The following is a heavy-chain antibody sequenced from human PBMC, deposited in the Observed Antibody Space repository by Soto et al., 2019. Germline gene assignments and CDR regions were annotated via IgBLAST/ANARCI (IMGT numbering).Heavy chain of an antibody. D-gene: IGHD5-18*01. CDR3: VKDRRQHSYGRYYSDY. CDR2: ISSNGGST. V-gene: IGHV3-64D*06. Sequence: PGGSLGLSSSSSGFTFRTYTMHWARQAPEKGLEYVSAISSNGGSTYYADSVKGRFTISRDNSKSTLSLQMSSLRPEDTAVYYCVKDRRQHSYGRYYSDYLGQGTPVPVSS. CDR1: GFTFRTYT. J-gene: IGHJ4*02.